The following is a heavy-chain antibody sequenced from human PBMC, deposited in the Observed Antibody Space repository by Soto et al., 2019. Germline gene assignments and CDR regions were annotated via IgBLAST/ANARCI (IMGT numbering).Heavy chain of an antibody. CDR1: SDSISSYY. CDR2: ISYSGST. J-gene: IGHJ4*02. D-gene: IGHD5-12*01. Sequence: QVQLQESGPGLVKPSETLSLTCTVSSDSISSYYWSWIRQPPGKRLEWIGYISYSGSTDYNPSFKSRVTISGDTSKNQFSLKVSSVTAADTAVYYCARGISWQLPFDYWGQGTLVTVSS. V-gene: IGHV4-59*01. CDR3: ARGISWQLPFDY.